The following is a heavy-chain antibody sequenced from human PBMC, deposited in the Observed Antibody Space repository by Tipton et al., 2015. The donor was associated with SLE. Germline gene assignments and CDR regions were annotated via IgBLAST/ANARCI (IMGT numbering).Heavy chain of an antibody. CDR2: VSYSGVT. CDR3: ASSPGVTLFRVVTYFDL. J-gene: IGHJ4*02. V-gene: IGHV4-59*13. D-gene: IGHD3-3*01. CDR1: DDSITTDY. Sequence: QLVQSGAEVKPSETLSLTCTVSDDSITTDYWTWIRQPPGKGLEYIGYVSYSGVTNSNPSLQSRVTMSIDASKKQVSRRLSSVTAADTAVYYCASSPGVTLFRVVTYFDLWGQGILVTVSS.